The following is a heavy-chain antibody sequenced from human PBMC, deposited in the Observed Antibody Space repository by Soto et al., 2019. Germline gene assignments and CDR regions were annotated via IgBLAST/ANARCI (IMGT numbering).Heavy chain of an antibody. V-gene: IGHV1-46*03. CDR1: GYTFTSYY. CDR2: ITPSGGST. J-gene: IGHJ1*01. CDR3: ARSPRAAAGSQRVFQH. Sequence: ASVKVSCKASGYTFTSYYMHWVRQAPGQGLEWMGIITPSGGSTSYAQKFQGRVTMTRDTSTSTVYMELSSLRSEDTAVYYCARSPRAAAGSQRVFQHWGQGTLVTVSS. D-gene: IGHD6-13*01.